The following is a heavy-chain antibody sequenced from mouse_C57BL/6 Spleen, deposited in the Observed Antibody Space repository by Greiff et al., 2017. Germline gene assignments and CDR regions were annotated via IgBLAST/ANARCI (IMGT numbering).Heavy chain of an antibody. V-gene: IGHV5-17*01. D-gene: IGHD2-4*01. CDR1: GFTFSDYG. CDR2: ISSGSSTI. J-gene: IGHJ4*01. CDR3: ARQVYYDYDGYYDMDY. Sequence: EVNLVESGGGLVKPGGSLKLSCAASGFTFSDYGMHWVRQAPEKGLEWVAYISSGSSTIYYADTVKGRVTISRDKAKNTLFLQMTSLRSEDTAMYYCARQVYYDYDGYYDMDYWGQGTSVTVSS.